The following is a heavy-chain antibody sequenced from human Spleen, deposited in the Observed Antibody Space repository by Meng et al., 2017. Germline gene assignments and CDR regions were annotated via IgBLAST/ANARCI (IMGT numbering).Heavy chain of an antibody. CDR2: IHPSGRT. J-gene: IGHJ4*02. CDR1: GISVSSDNF. V-gene: IGHV4-4*02. Sequence: QFKLLEPGPALVTPAGPLSLTCVVSGISVSSDNFWAWVRQPPGRGLEWIGEIHPSGRTNYNPSLKSRVAISVDKSKAQFSLTLNSLTAADTAIYYCARGGLTSSDWGQGTLVTVSS. CDR3: ARGGLTSSD. D-gene: IGHD3-3*01.